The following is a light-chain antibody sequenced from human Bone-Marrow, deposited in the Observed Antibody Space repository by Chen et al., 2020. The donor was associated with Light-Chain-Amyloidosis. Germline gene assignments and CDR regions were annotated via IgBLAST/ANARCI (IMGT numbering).Light chain of an antibody. V-gene: IGLV2-14*01. CDR3: SSYTSSSTLVV. J-gene: IGLJ2*01. CDR1: NSDVGGYNY. Sequence: QSVFPQPASVSGSPGQSITISCSGTNSDVGGYNYVSWYQQHPGKAPKLMLYDVSNRPSGVSNRFSGSKAGNTASLTISGLQAEDEADYYCSSYTSSSTLVVFGGGTKLTVL. CDR2: DVS.